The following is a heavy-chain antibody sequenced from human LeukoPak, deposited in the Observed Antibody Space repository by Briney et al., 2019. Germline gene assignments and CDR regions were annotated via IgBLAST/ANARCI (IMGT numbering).Heavy chain of an antibody. D-gene: IGHD4-17*01. V-gene: IGHV3-48*01. J-gene: IGHJ4*02. CDR1: GFNLSAYS. CDR3: ARGDSDHYITLDY. CDR2: ISRSSDAI. Sequence: GGSLRLSCAASGFNLSAYSMNWVRQAPGKGLEWVSYISRSSDAIYDADSVKGRFTISRDNAKNLLFLQMNSLGVEDTALYYCARGDSDHYITLDYCGQGTLVTVSS.